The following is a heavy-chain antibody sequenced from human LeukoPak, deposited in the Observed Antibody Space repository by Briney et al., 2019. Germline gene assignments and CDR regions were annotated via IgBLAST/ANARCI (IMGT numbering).Heavy chain of an antibody. D-gene: IGHD1-26*01. CDR2: ISSSSRYI. CDR3: ARDRIVGATILDY. V-gene: IGHV3-21*01. CDR1: GFTFSSYS. Sequence: GGSLRLSCAASGFTFSSYSMNWVRQAPGKGLEWVSSISSSSRYIYYADSVKGRFTISRDNAKNSLYLQMNSLRAEDTGVYYCARDRIVGATILDYWGQGTLVTVSS. J-gene: IGHJ4*02.